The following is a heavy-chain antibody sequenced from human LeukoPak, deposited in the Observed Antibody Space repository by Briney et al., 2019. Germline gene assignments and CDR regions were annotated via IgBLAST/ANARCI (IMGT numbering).Heavy chain of an antibody. V-gene: IGHV3-23*01. CDR2: ISNNGGST. CDR1: GFTFVSYA. Sequence: PGGSLRLSCAASGFTFVSYAMTWVRQGPGKGLEWISSISNNGGSTFSADSVKGRFTISRDNSKNTLDLQMNSLRAEDTAVYYCARDSLMLRGPLVIYYFDFWGQGTLVTVSS. J-gene: IGHJ4*02. D-gene: IGHD3-10*01. CDR3: ARDSLMLRGPLVIYYFDF.